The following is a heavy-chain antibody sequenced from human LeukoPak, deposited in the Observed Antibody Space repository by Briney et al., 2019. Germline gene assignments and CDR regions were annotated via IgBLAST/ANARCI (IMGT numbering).Heavy chain of an antibody. CDR1: GGSISSYY. D-gene: IGHD1-26*01. CDR3: ARGGSYYGYFDY. V-gene: IGHV4-59*01. CDR2: IYYSGST. J-gene: IGHJ4*02. Sequence: SETLSLTCTVSGGSISSYYWGWIWQPPGKGLEWIGYIYYSGSTNYNPSLKSRVTISVDASKNQFSLKLSSVTAADTAVYYCARGGSYYGYFDYWGQGTLVTVSS.